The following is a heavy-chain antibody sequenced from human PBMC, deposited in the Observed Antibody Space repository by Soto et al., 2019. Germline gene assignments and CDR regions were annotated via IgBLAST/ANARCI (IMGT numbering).Heavy chain of an antibody. CDR1: GYTFHSYG. D-gene: IGHD2-2*01. V-gene: IGHV1-18*01. Sequence: QVQLVQSGAEVKKPGASVKVSCKASGYTFHSYGIIWVRQAPGQGLEWMGWISADNGNTNYAQKLQGRFTMTTDTPTGTAAMVLRSLRSADTAVYYFARGPLSPTSTGGTRYWGHGTLVTVSS. CDR3: ARGPLSPTSTGGTRY. J-gene: IGHJ4*01. CDR2: ISADNGNT.